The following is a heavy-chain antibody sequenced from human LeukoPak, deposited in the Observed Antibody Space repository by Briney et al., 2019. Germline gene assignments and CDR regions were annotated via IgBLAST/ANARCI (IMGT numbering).Heavy chain of an antibody. J-gene: IGHJ4*02. V-gene: IGHV4-38-2*01. CDR2: IYHSGST. CDR1: GYSISSGYY. CDR3: AKLMGYYDFWSGYSFDY. Sequence: SETLSLTCAVSGYSISSGYYWGWIRQPPGKGLEWMGSIYHSGSTYYNPSLKSRVTISVDTSKNQFSLKLSSVTAADTAVYYCAKLMGYYDFWSGYSFDYWGQGTLVTVSS. D-gene: IGHD3-3*01.